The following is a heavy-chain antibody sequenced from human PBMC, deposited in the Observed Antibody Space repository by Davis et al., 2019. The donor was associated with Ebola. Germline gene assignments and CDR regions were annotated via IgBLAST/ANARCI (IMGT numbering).Heavy chain of an antibody. CDR3: ARDFDSVRT. D-gene: IGHD5/OR15-5a*01. J-gene: IGHJ4*02. CDR1: GFTFSNYW. CDR2: ISPDGSAT. V-gene: IGHV3-74*01. Sequence: HTGGSLRLSCAASGFTFSNYWMHWVRHAPGKGLVWVSRISPDGSATGFADSVKGRFSISRDNAKNTVYLQMNSLRAEDTAVYYCARDFDSVRTWGQGTLVTVSS.